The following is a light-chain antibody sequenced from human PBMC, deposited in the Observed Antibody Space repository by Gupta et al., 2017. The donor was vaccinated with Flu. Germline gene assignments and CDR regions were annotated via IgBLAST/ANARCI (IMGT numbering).Light chain of an antibody. J-gene: IGLJ2*01. CDR2: AVT. Sequence: TSGDVGAYDYVSWYQQHPGKAPKLVIYAVTKRPSGVPDRFSGSKSANTASLTVSGLQAEDEADYYCNSYVGGDILIFGGGTKLTVL. V-gene: IGLV2-8*01. CDR3: NSYVGGDILI. CDR1: SGDVGAYDY.